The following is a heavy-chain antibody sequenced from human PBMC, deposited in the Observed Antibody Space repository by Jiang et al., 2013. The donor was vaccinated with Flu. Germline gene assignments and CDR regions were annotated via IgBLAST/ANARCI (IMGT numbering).Heavy chain of an antibody. CDR2: IYYSGST. Sequence: SLTCTVSGGSISSSSYYWGWIRQPPGKGLEWIGSIYYSGSTNYNPSLKSRVTISVDTSKNQFSLKLSSVTAADTAVYYCARDKRGMGPKNDFWSGPGGFYGMDVWGQGTTVTVSS. CDR1: GGSISSSSYY. D-gene: IGHD3-3*01. J-gene: IGHJ6*02. V-gene: IGHV4-39*07. CDR3: ARDKRGMGPKNDFWSGPGGFYGMDV.